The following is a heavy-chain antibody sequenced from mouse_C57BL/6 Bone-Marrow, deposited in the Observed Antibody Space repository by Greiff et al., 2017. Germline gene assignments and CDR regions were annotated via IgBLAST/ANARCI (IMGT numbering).Heavy chain of an antibody. CDR3: ARDEDLLGAMDY. Sequence: EVQGVESGGGLVQSGRSLRLSCATSGFTFSDFYMEWGRKAPGTGPVWPAASRNKANDYTTEYSASVKGRFIVSRDTSQSILYLQMNALRAEDTTIYYCARDEDLLGAMDYWGQGTSVTVAS. V-gene: IGHV7-1*01. D-gene: IGHD2-10*01. J-gene: IGHJ4*01. CDR2: SRNKANDYTT. CDR1: GFTFSDFY.